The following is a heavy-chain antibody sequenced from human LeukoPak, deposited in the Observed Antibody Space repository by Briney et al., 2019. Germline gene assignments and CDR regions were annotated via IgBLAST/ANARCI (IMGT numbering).Heavy chain of an antibody. CDR3: ATAIVEEYQLLQPPFDY. CDR1: GYTLTELS. CDR2: FDPEDGET. Sequence: ASVKVSCKVSGYTLTELSMHWVRQAPGKGLEWMGGFDPEDGETIYAQKFQGRVTMTEGTSTDTAYMELSSLRSEDTAVYYCATAIVEEYQLLQPPFDYWGQGTLVTVSS. V-gene: IGHV1-24*01. D-gene: IGHD2-2*01. J-gene: IGHJ4*02.